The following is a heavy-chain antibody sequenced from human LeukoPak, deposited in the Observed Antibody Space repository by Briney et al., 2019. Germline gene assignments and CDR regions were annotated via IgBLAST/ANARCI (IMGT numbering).Heavy chain of an antibody. V-gene: IGHV3-23*01. Sequence: GGSLRLSCAASGFTFDDYAMHWVRHAPGKGLEWVSGISGSGGSTYYADSVKGPFTISRDNSKNMLYLQMNSLRAEDTAVYYCAKTGGVAAADYWGQGTLVTASS. CDR3: AKTGGVAAADY. D-gene: IGHD6-13*01. J-gene: IGHJ4*02. CDR2: ISGSGGST. CDR1: GFTFDDYA.